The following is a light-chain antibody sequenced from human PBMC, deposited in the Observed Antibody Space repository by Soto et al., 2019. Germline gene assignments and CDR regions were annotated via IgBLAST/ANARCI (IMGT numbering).Light chain of an antibody. CDR2: EVS. CDR3: SSYTSSSALV. V-gene: IGLV2-14*01. Sequence: QSALTQPASVSGSPGQSITISCTGTSSDIGLYNFVSWYQLHPGKAPKLMIYEVSNRPSGVSNRFSGSKSGNTASLTISGLQAEDEAAYYCSSYTSSSALVFGAGTKLTVL. J-gene: IGLJ1*01. CDR1: SSDIGLYNF.